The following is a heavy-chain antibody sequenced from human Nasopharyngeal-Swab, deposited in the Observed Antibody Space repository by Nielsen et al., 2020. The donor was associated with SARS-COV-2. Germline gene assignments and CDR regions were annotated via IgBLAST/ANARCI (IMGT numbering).Heavy chain of an antibody. CDR1: GFTFSSYN. V-gene: IGHV3-21*01. J-gene: IGHJ6*02. CDR3: ARDGLDYDFWSAYFMDV. D-gene: IGHD3-3*01. Sequence: GGSLRLSCAASGFTFSSYNMNWVRQAPGKGLEWVSSISSSSTYIYYADSVKGRFTISRDNTKNSLSLQMNSLRAEDTAVYYCARDGLDYDFWSAYFMDVWGQGTTVIVS. CDR2: ISSSSTYI.